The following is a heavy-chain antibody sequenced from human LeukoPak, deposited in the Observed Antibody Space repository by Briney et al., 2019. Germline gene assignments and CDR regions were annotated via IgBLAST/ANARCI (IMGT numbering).Heavy chain of an antibody. CDR2: ISAHNGNT. D-gene: IGHD6-13*01. V-gene: IGHV1-18*01. Sequence: ASVKVSCKASGYTFTTYGINWVRQAPGQGLEWMGWISAHNGNTNYAPNFQDRVTMTTDTSTNTAYMELGGLRPDDTAMYYCARDGLIAAAGTGGNWGQGTLVTVSS. CDR3: ARDGLIAAAGTGGN. J-gene: IGHJ4*02. CDR1: GYTFTTYG.